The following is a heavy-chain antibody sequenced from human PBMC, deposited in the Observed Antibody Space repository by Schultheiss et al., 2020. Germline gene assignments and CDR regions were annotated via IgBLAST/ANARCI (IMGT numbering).Heavy chain of an antibody. V-gene: IGHV3-30-3*01. J-gene: IGHJ4*02. Sequence: GGSLRLSCAASGFTFSSYAMSWVRQAPGKGLEWVAVISYDGSNKYYADSVKGRFTISRDNSKNTLYLQMNSLRAEDTAVYYCARVQGSSSPIDYWGQGTLVTVSS. CDR1: GFTFSSYA. CDR2: ISYDGSNK. CDR3: ARVQGSSSPIDY. D-gene: IGHD6-6*01.